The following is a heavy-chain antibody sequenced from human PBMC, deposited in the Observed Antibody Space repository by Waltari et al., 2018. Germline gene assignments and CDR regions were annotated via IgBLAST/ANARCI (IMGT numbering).Heavy chain of an antibody. CDR2: INYSGTT. D-gene: IGHD3-3*01. J-gene: IGHJ4*02. V-gene: IGHV4-39*01. CDR3: ARQLRFVDWIPRYFDS. CDR1: GDSISGSRNY. Sequence: QMELQESGPRLVKPSETLSLTCNVSGDSISGSRNYWAWLRQPPGQNLQRIGRINYSGTTFYTPSLKGRFAISVDTSRNQFSLNVNSVTAADTGIYYCARQLRFVDWIPRYFDSWGRGTLATVSS.